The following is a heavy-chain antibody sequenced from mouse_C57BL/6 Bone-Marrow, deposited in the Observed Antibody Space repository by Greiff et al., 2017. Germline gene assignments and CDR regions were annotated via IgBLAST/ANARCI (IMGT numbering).Heavy chain of an antibody. CDR3: ARERRNIEAWFAY. CDR2: INPYNGGT. D-gene: IGHD5-1-1*01. CDR1: GYTFTDYY. J-gene: IGHJ3*01. V-gene: IGHV1-19*01. Sequence: EVQLQQSGPVLVKPGASVKMSCKASGYTFTDYYMNWVKQSHGKSLEWIGVINPYNGGTSYNQKFKGKATLTVDKSSSTAYMELNSLTYEDSAVYYSARERRNIEAWFAYWGEGTLVTVSA.